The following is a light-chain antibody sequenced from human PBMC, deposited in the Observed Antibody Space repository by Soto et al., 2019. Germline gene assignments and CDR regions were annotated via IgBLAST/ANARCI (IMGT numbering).Light chain of an antibody. CDR2: EVV. Sequence: QSVLTQPPSASGSPGQSVTISCTGTKSDIGVYDFVSWYQHHPGKAPRLIIYEVVQRPSGVPDRFSGSKSGNTASLTVSGLQAADEADYYCVSYIESSLTHWVFGGGTKVTV. J-gene: IGLJ3*02. V-gene: IGLV2-8*01. CDR1: KSDIGVYDF. CDR3: VSYIESSLTHWV.